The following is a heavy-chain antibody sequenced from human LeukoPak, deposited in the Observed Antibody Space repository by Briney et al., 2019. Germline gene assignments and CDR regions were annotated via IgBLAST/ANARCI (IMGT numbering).Heavy chain of an antibody. CDR2: FDPEDGEI. V-gene: IGHV1-24*01. D-gene: IGHD2-2*01. CDR3: ATRVAYDDIVVLPAAAHFDY. CDR1: GYSLSEFS. Sequence: ASVKVSCTVSGYSLSEFSMHWVRQAPGKGLEWMGGFDPEDGEIITAQKFQGRVTLTDDASTRTAYMELSSLRSEDTAVYYCATRVAYDDIVVLPAAAHFDYWGQGTLVTVPS. J-gene: IGHJ4*02.